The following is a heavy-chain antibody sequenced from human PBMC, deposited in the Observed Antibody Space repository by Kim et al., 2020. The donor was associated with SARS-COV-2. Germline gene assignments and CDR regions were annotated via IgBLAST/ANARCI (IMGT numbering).Heavy chain of an antibody. Sequence: GGSLRLSCGASGFTFSYYSMAWVRQAPGKGLEWVSFTSDSSATRYYADSVQGRFTISRDNAKNSLYLQMDSLRDEDTAVYYCARVRGSYSYGYYDLWGRGTLVTVSS. V-gene: IGHV3-48*02. CDR2: TSDSSATR. CDR3: ARVRGSYSYGYYDL. D-gene: IGHD3-10*01. CDR1: GFTFSYYS. J-gene: IGHJ2*01.